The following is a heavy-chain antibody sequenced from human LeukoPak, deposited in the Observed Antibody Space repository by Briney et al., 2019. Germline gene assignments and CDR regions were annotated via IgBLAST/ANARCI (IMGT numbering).Heavy chain of an antibody. D-gene: IGHD6-6*01. V-gene: IGHV3-9*01. CDR2: ISWNSGSI. Sequence: PGRSLRLSCAASGFTFDDYAMHWVRQAPGKGLEWVSGISWNSGSIGYADSVKGRFTISRDNAKNSLYLQMNSLRAEDTASYYCAKAEGGYSSSSPDYWGQGTLVTVSS. CDR3: AKAEGGYSSSSPDY. CDR1: GFTFDDYA. J-gene: IGHJ4*02.